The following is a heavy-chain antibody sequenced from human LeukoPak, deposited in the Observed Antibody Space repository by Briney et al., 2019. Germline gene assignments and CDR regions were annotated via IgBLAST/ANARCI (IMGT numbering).Heavy chain of an antibody. CDR1: GGSISSYY. CDR3: ARAGYSNYDLDY. CDR2: IYYSGST. D-gene: IGHD4-11*01. J-gene: IGHJ4*02. Sequence: SETLSLTCTVSGGSISSYYWTWIRQPPGKGLEWIGYIYYSGSTYYNPSLKSRVTTSVDTSKNQFSLKMSSVTAADTAVYYCARAGYSNYDLDYWGQGTLVTVSS. V-gene: IGHV4-59*01.